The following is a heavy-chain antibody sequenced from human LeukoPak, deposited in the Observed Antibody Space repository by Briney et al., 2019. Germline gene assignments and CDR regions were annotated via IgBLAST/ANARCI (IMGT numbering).Heavy chain of an antibody. J-gene: IGHJ3*02. Sequence: SETLSLTCSVSGYSISSGFYWGWIRQPPGKGLDYIGSMSHTGSTFYNSSLKSRLTISIDMSKNQFSLKLSSVTAADTAVYYCARDRAGATSFDIWGHGTMITVS. V-gene: IGHV4-38-2*02. D-gene: IGHD1-26*01. CDR3: ARDRAGATSFDI. CDR2: MSHTGST. CDR1: GYSISSGFY.